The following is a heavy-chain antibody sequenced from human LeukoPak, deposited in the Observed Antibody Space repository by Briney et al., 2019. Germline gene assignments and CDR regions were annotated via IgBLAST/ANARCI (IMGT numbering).Heavy chain of an antibody. CDR3: ARVETNYDAFDI. CDR2: ISSSSSYI. D-gene: IGHD4-4*01. J-gene: IGHJ3*02. Sequence: GGSLRLSCAASGFTFSSYSMNWVRQAPGKGLEWVSSISSSSSYIYYADSVKGRFTISRDNAKNSLYLQMNSLRAEDTAVYYCARVETNYDAFDIWGQGTMVTVSS. V-gene: IGHV3-21*04. CDR1: GFTFSSYS.